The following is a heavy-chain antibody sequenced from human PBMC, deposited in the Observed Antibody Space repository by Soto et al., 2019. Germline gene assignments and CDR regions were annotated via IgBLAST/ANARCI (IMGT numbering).Heavy chain of an antibody. CDR2: IIPIFGVT. D-gene: IGHD1-1*01. Sequence: QVQLVQSGAEVKKPGSSVKVSCKASGGTFSSYTITWVRQAPGQGLEWLARIIPIFGVTNYAQKFQDRVTITADRSTTTAYMELSRLRSEDTAVYYCVRDWESTTQTWGFGDSWGQGTLVTVSS. V-gene: IGHV1-69*08. J-gene: IGHJ4*02. CDR3: VRDWESTTQTWGFGDS. CDR1: GGTFSSYT.